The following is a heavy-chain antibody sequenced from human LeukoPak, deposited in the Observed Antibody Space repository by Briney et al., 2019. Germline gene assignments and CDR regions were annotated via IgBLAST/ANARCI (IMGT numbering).Heavy chain of an antibody. V-gene: IGHV4-39*07. CDR2: IYYSGST. CDR1: GGSISSSRYY. D-gene: IGHD5-24*01. J-gene: IGHJ4*02. CDR3: ARVLEMATTYYFDY. Sequence: PSETLSLTCTVSGGSISSSRYYWGWIRQPPGKGLEWLGSIYYSGSTYYNPSLKSRVTISVDTSKNQFSLKLSSVTAADTAVYYCARVLEMATTYYFDYWGQGTLVTVSS.